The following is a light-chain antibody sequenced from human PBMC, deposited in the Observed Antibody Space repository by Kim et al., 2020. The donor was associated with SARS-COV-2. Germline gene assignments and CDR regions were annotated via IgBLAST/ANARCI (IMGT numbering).Light chain of an antibody. CDR1: QSLLHSNGYNY. V-gene: IGKV2-28*01. J-gene: IGKJ5*01. Sequence: DIVMTQSPLSLPVTPGEPASISCRSSQSLLHSNGYNYLDWYLQKPGQSPHLLIYLGSNRASGVPDRFSGSGSGTDFTLKISRVEAEDVGVYYCMQALQTPMTFGQGTQLEIK. CDR3: MQALQTPMT. CDR2: LGS.